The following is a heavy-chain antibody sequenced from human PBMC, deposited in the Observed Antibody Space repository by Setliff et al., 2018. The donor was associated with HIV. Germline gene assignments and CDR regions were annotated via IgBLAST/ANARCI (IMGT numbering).Heavy chain of an antibody. CDR1: GDSVSGYY. Sequence: SETLSLTCAVSGDSVSGYYWSWIRQPAGRGLEWIGRVHNSAGSNYNPSLKSRVTMSVDTAKNQLSLKLTAVSAADMAVYYCARDRIEVVAARPHDVFDLWGRGILVPVSS. CDR2: VHNSAGS. J-gene: IGHJ3*01. D-gene: IGHD1-26*01. V-gene: IGHV4-4*07. CDR3: ARDRIEVVAARPHDVFDL.